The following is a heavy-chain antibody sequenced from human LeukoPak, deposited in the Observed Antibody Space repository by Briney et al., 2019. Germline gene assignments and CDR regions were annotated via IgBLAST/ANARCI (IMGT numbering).Heavy chain of an antibody. CDR3: AKSSASFTSYFDS. Sequence: GGSLRLSCAASGFTFSNYAMSWVRPAPGKGLEWVSAIGGSDGTTYYADSVKGRFTISRDNSKNTVFLQMNSLRAEDTGIYYRAKSSASFTSYFDSWGQGTLVTVSS. CDR1: GFTFSNYA. J-gene: IGHJ4*02. D-gene: IGHD2-2*01. V-gene: IGHV3-23*01. CDR2: IGGSDGTT.